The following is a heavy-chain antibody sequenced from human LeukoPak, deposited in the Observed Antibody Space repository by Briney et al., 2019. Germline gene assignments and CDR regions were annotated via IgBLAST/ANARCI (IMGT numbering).Heavy chain of an antibody. D-gene: IGHD3-9*01. CDR2: IYHSGST. CDR3: ARGGRYFDWVIDY. CDR1: GGSISSGGYS. V-gene: IGHV4-30-2*01. J-gene: IGHJ4*02. Sequence: SQTLSLTCAVSGGSISSGGYSWSWIRQPPGKGLEWIVYIYHSGSTYYNPSLKSRVTISVDRSKNQFSLKLSSVTAADTAVYYCARGGRYFDWVIDYWGQGTLVTVSS.